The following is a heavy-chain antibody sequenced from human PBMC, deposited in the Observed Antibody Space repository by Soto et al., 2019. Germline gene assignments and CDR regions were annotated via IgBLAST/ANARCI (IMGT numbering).Heavy chain of an antibody. V-gene: IGHV3-21*04. Sequence: GWSLRLSCAASGFTFSSYSMNWVRQAPGKGLEWVSSISSSSSYIYYADSVKGQVTISADKSISTAYLQWSSLKASDTALYHWARRQGYCSYGMDVWRQGTTVTVSS. CDR1: GFTFSSYS. J-gene: IGHJ6*02. CDR3: ARRQGYCSYGMDV. CDR2: ISSSSSYI.